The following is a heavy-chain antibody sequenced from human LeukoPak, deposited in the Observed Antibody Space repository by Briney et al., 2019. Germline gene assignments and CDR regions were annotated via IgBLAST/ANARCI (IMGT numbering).Heavy chain of an antibody. CDR1: GFTFSGYY. J-gene: IGHJ3*02. D-gene: IGHD4-23*01. CDR2: ISSSGSDI. CDR3: ARGFYGGNPLDAFDI. Sequence: GGSLRLSCVASGFTFSGYYIGWIRQAPGKGLEWISYISSSGSDIYYTGSMKGRFTISRDNAKNSLFLQMNSLRGDDTALYYCARGFYGGNPLDAFDIWGQGTMVTVSS. V-gene: IGHV3-11*01.